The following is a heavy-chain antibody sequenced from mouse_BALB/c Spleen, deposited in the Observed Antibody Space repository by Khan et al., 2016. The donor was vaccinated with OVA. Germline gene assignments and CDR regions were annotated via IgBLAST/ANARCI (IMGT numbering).Heavy chain of an antibody. CDR2: VYPRTGVT. CDR1: GYTFPDYE. Sequence: QVQLVQSGAELVRPGASVTLSCKASGYTFPDYELHWVKQTPVHGLDWIGGVYPRTGVTAYNQQFKGTATLTADNSSSTAYMELRSLTSEDSAVDYCTGRTFAYWGHGTLVTVSA. J-gene: IGHJ3*01. CDR3: TGRTFAY. V-gene: IGHV1-15*01.